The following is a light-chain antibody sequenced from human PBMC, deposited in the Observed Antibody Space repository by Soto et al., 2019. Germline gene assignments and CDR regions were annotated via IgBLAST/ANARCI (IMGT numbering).Light chain of an antibody. V-gene: IGLV2-14*01. CDR1: SSEVGGYKF. CDR2: EVN. CDR3: LSYTSANTRV. Sequence: QSALTQPASVSASPGQSITISCTGTSSEVGGYKFVSWYQHHPGKAPKLMIYEVNNRPSGVSNRFSGSKSGNTASLTISGLQPEDEADYYCLSYTSANTRVFGGGTQLTVL. J-gene: IGLJ3*02.